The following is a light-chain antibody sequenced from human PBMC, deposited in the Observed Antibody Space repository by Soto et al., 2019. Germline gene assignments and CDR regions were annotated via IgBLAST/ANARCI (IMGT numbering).Light chain of an antibody. Sequence: DVQMTQSPSTLSASVGDTITIICRASQSVSSWVAWYQQKPGKAPKLLIYKASSLESGIPSRFSGSGSVTEFTLTITSLQPDDFATYYCQQYDSYSLTFGPGTTVDIK. J-gene: IGKJ3*01. V-gene: IGKV1-5*03. CDR1: QSVSSW. CDR2: KAS. CDR3: QQYDSYSLT.